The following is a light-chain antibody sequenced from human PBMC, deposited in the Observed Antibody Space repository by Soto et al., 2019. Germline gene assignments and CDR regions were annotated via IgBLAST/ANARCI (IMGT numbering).Light chain of an antibody. Sequence: ENVLTQSPGTLSLSPGERATLSCRASQSVSGNYLAWYQHKPGQAPRLLIYGASSRATGIADRFSGSGSGKDFTLTIIRLEPEDFAVYYCHQYGSSPLPGGSPLPFGGGTKVEIK. J-gene: IGKJ4*01. CDR2: GAS. CDR1: QSVSGNY. CDR3: HQYGSSPLPGGSPLP. V-gene: IGKV3-20*01.